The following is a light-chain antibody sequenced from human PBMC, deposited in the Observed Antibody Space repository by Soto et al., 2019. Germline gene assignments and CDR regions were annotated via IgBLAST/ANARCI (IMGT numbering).Light chain of an antibody. CDR3: QQYDSPWT. Sequence: EIVLTQSPGTLSLSPGERATLSCRASQSVSSNYLAWYQQKPGQAPRLVISDTSDRAAGIPDRFSGSGSGTDFTLTISRLEPEDFVVYYCQQYDSPWTFGQGTKVEIK. CDR2: DTS. J-gene: IGKJ1*01. CDR1: QSVSSNY. V-gene: IGKV3-20*01.